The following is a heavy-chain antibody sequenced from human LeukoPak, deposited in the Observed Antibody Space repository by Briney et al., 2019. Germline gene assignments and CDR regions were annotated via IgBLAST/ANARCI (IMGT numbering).Heavy chain of an antibody. CDR1: GNSISSGDYY. Sequence: PSETLSLTCTVSGNSISSGDYYWSWIRQPAGKGLEWIGRIYTSGSTTYNPSLKSRVTISGDMSENQFSLRLSSVTAADTAVYYCARASYSYDISGWVPFDYWGQGTLVTVSS. J-gene: IGHJ4*02. CDR3: ARASYSYDISGWVPFDY. D-gene: IGHD3-22*01. CDR2: IYTSGST. V-gene: IGHV4-61*02.